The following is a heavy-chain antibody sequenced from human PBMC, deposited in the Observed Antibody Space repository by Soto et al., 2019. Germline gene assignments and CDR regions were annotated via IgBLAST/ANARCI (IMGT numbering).Heavy chain of an antibody. D-gene: IGHD2-8*01. V-gene: IGHV6-1*01. Sequence: PSQALSLTCAISGDSVSTNSATSDWIRQSPSRGLEWLGRTYYRSKWYNDYAVSVKGRITINPDTSNNQLSLQLNSVTPDDTAVYYCARLIGNSWLDSWGQGTLVNGSS. J-gene: IGHJ5*01. CDR1: GDSVSTNSAT. CDR3: ARLIGNSWLDS. CDR2: TYYRSKWYN.